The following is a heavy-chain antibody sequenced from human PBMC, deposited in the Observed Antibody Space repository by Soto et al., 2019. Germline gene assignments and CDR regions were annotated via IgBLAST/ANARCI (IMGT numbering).Heavy chain of an antibody. CDR3: VREPWGFSGTWYDY. V-gene: IGHV3-74*01. D-gene: IGHD6-13*01. CDR2: INHDGSKT. Sequence: VGSLRLSCAASKFSFSSYWMHWVRQVPGKGPAWVSRINHDGSKTEYADSVKGRFTISRDNTKNTLYLQMNSLRVEDTAMYYCVREPWGFSGTWYDYWGQRTLVTVSS. CDR1: KFSFSSYW. J-gene: IGHJ4*02.